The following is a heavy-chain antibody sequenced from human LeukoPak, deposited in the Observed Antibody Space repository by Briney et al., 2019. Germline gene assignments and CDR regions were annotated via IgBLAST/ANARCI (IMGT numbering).Heavy chain of an antibody. Sequence: GGSLRLSCAASVLTVSSHYMSGVRKARGKGVEWVSVIYSDGSTNYADSVKGRFTISRDNSKNTRYLEINNPGVQDTAGYYCGRDDLAVAGTDYWGQGTLVTVSS. CDR2: IYSDGST. CDR3: GRDDLAVAGTDY. CDR1: VLTVSSHY. J-gene: IGHJ4*02. V-gene: IGHV3-53*01. D-gene: IGHD6-19*01.